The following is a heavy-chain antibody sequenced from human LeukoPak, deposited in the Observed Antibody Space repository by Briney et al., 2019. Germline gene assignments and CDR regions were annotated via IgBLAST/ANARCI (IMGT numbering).Heavy chain of an antibody. Sequence: GGSLRLSCAASGFTFSSYWMTWVRQAPGKGLEWVANIKHNGDELNYVDSVEDRFTISRDNAKNSRYLHLTSLRAEDTAVYYYARELRTFDSWGQGTLVTVSS. CDR2: IKHNGDEL. CDR3: ARELRTFDS. V-gene: IGHV3-7*01. J-gene: IGHJ4*02. CDR1: GFTFSSYW. D-gene: IGHD3-16*01.